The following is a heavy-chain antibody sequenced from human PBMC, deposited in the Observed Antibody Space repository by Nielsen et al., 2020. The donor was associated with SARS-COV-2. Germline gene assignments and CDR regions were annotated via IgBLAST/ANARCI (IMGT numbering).Heavy chain of an antibody. D-gene: IGHD6-13*01. V-gene: IGHV3-7*03. CDR1: GFTFTSHW. Sequence: GESLKISCAASGFTFTSHWMSWVRQAPGKGLEWVANIKPDGSEKYYVDSVRGRFTISRDNAKNSLYLQMNSLRAEDTALYYCAKLAAAATDDAFDIWGQGTMVTVSS. CDR3: AKLAAAATDDAFDI. CDR2: IKPDGSEK. J-gene: IGHJ3*02.